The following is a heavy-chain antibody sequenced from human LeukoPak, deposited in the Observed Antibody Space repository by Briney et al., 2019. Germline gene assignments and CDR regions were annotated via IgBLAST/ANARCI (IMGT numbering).Heavy chain of an antibody. CDR1: GGSISSHY. D-gene: IGHD3-9*01. Sequence: SETLSLTCTVSGGSISSHYWTWIRQPPGKGLEWIGYIYYRGGTNYNPSLQSRVTISVDTSKNQFSLKVTSVTAADTAVYYCARHVWLQPFDYWGQGTLVTVSS. CDR2: IYYRGGT. CDR3: ARHVWLQPFDY. V-gene: IGHV4-59*08. J-gene: IGHJ4*02.